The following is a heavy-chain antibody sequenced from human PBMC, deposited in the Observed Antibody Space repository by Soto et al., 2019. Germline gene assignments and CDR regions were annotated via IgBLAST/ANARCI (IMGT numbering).Heavy chain of an antibody. CDR1: GFTVSSNY. D-gene: IGHD2-2*02. CDR3: ATNTYYYYYGIDV. CDR2: IYSGGST. V-gene: IGHV3-53*01. J-gene: IGHJ6*02. Sequence: PGGSLRLSCAASGFTVSSNYMSWVRQAPGKGLEWVSVIYSGGSTYYADSVKGRFTISRDNSKNTLYLQMNSLRAEDTAVYYCATNTYYYYYGIDVWGQGTTVTVSS.